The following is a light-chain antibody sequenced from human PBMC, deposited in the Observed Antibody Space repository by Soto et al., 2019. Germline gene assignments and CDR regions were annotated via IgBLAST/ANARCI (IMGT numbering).Light chain of an antibody. CDR2: DTS. J-gene: IGLJ1*01. Sequence: QAVVTQEPSLTVSPGGTVTLTCSSSTGAVTSGHYPYWFQQKPGQAPRTLIYDTSNKHSWTPARFSGSLLGGKAALTLSGAQPEDEAEYYCLLSYSGANYVFGTGTKVTVL. CDR1: TGAVTSGHY. V-gene: IGLV7-46*01. CDR3: LLSYSGANYV.